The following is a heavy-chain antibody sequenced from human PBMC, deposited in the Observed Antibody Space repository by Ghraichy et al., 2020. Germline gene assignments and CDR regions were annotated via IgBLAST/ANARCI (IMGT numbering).Heavy chain of an antibody. Sequence: GGSLRLSCAASGFTFSSYGMHWVRQAPGKGLEWVAVISYDGSNKYYADSVKGRFTISRDNSKNTLYLQMNSLRAEDTAVYYCAKDPLEWELLFLSDAFDIWGQGTMVTVSS. V-gene: IGHV3-30*18. CDR2: ISYDGSNK. J-gene: IGHJ3*02. CDR3: AKDPLEWELLFLSDAFDI. D-gene: IGHD1-26*01. CDR1: GFTFSSYG.